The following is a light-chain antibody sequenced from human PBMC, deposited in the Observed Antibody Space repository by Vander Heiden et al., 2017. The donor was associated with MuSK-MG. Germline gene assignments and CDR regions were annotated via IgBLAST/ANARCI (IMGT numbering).Light chain of an antibody. CDR1: QSISSY. CDR2: AAS. J-gene: IGKJ2*01. Sequence: DIQMTQSPSSLSASVGDRVTITCRASQSISSYVNWYQQKPGKAPKLLIYAASSLQSGVPSRFSGSGSGTDFTLTISSLQPEDFATYYCQHGYGTPYTFGQGTNLDIK. CDR3: QHGYGTPYT. V-gene: IGKV1-39*01.